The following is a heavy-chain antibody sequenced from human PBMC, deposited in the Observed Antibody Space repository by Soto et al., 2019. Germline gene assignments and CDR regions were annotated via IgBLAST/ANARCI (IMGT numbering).Heavy chain of an antibody. CDR3: ARVNVVVVASTREYYFDY. J-gene: IGHJ4*02. V-gene: IGHV1-2*02. CDR1: GFTFTGYY. D-gene: IGHD2-15*01. CDR2: INPNSGGT. Sequence: ASVKVSCKASGFTFTGYYMHWVRQAPGQGLEWMGWINPNSGGTNYAQKFQGRVTMTRDTSISTAYMELSRLRSDDTAVYYCARVNVVVVASTREYYFDYWGQGTLVTVSS.